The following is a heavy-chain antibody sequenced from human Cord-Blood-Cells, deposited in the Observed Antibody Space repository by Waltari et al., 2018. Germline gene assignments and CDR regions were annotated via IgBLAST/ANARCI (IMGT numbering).Heavy chain of an antibody. V-gene: IGHV3-23*01. CDR1: GFTFSSYA. CDR3: AKAYYYDSSGFFDY. Sequence: EVQLLESGGGLVQPGGSLRLSCAASGFTFSSYAMSWVRQAPGKGLEWVSAIRGSGVSTYYADSVKGRFTISRDNSKNTLYLQMNSLRAEDTAVYYCAKAYYYDSSGFFDYWGQGTLVTVSS. J-gene: IGHJ4*02. D-gene: IGHD3-22*01. CDR2: IRGSGVST.